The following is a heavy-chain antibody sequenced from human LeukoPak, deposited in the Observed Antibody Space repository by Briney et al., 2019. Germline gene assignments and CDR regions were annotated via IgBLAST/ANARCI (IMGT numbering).Heavy chain of an antibody. Sequence: GGSLRLSCAAAGFAFNTYSMNWVRQAPGKGLEWVSSITSSSSYIFYAGSVKGRFTISRDNAKNSLYLQMNSLRVEDTAVYFCVRDPSPVVTVMVPDFWGQGTLVTVSS. CDR3: VRDPSPVVTVMVPDF. V-gene: IGHV3-21*01. CDR2: ITSSSSYI. CDR1: GFAFNTYS. J-gene: IGHJ4*02. D-gene: IGHD2-21*02.